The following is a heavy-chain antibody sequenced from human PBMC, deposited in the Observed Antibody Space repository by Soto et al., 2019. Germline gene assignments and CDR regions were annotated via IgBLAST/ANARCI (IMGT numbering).Heavy chain of an antibody. V-gene: IGHV3-21*01. Sequence: PGGSLRLSCAASGFTFSSYSMNWVRQAPGKGLEWVSSISSSSSYIYYADSVKGRFTISRDNAKNSLYLQMNSLRAEDTAVYYCARDSIQIGYCSSTSCLTPPYYFDYWGQGTLVTSPQ. CDR1: GFTFSSYS. CDR2: ISSSSSYI. J-gene: IGHJ4*02. D-gene: IGHD2-2*01. CDR3: ARDSIQIGYCSSTSCLTPPYYFDY.